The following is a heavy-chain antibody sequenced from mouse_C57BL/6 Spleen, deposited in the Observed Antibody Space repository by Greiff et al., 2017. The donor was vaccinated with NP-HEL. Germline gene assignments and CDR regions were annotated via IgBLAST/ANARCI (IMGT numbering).Heavy chain of an antibody. V-gene: IGHV1-5*01. CDR2: IYPGNSDT. CDR1: GYTFTSYW. D-gene: IGHD2-4*01. CDR3: TRSNDYDVGYAMDY. Sequence: EVLLVESGTVLARPGASVKMSCKTSGYTFTSYWMHWVKQRPGQGLEWIGAIYPGNSDTSYNQKFKGKAKLTAVTSASTAYMELSSLTNEDSAVYYCTRSNDYDVGYAMDYWGQGTSVTVSS. J-gene: IGHJ4*01.